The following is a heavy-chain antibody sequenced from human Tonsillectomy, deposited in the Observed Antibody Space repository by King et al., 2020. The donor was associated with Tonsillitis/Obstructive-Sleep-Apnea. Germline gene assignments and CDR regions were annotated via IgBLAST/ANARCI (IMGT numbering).Heavy chain of an antibody. Sequence: VQLVESGGGVVQPGRSLRLSCAASGFTFSSYAMHWVRQAPGKGLEWVAVISYDGSNKYYADSVKGRFTISRDNSKNTLYLQMNSLRAEDTAVYYCARVGDEYAIDNWFDPWGQGTLVTLSS. V-gene: IGHV3-30*04. J-gene: IGHJ5*02. CDR2: ISYDGSNK. D-gene: IGHD2-8*01. CDR3: ARVGDEYAIDNWFDP. CDR1: GFTFSSYA.